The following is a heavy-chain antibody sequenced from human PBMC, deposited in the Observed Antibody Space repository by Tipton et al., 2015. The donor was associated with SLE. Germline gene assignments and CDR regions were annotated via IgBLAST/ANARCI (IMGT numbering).Heavy chain of an antibody. CDR2: IYYSGST. Sequence: TLSLTCTVSGGSISSYYWSWIRQPPGKGLEWNGYIYYSGSTNYNPSLKSRVTISVATSKNQFSLKLSSVTAADTAVYYCASSRYFGSGGNWGQGTLVTVSS. CDR1: GGSISSYY. CDR3: ASSRYFGSGGN. D-gene: IGHD3-9*01. V-gene: IGHV4-59*12. J-gene: IGHJ4*02.